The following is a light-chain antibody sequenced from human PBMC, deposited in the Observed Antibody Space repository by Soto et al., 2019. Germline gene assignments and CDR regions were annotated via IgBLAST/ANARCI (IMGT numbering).Light chain of an antibody. Sequence: EIVMTQSPATLSVSPGEGATLSCRASQSVSSNLAWYQQKPGQAPRLLIYDASTRATGVPARFXXXXXXXXXXXXXXXXQSEXSALYYCQHYNSWPTFGPGTKVEXK. CDR2: DAS. V-gene: IGKV3D-15*01. CDR3: QHYNSWPT. J-gene: IGKJ3*01. CDR1: QSVSSN.